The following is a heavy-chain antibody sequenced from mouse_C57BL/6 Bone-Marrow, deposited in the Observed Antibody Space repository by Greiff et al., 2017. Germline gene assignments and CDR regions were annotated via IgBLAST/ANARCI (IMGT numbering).Heavy chain of an antibody. V-gene: IGHV14-1*01. CDR2: IDPEDGDT. CDR3: TIREGAMDY. CDR1: GFNIKDYY. J-gene: IGHJ4*01. Sequence: VQLQQSGAELVRPGASVKLSCTASGFNIKDYYMHWVKQRPEQGLEWTGRIDPEDGDTEYAPKFQGKATMTADTSSNTAYLQLSSLTSEDTAVYYCTIREGAMDYWGQGTSVTVSS.